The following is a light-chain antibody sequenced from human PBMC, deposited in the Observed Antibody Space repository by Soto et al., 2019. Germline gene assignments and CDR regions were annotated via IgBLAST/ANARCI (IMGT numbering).Light chain of an antibody. J-gene: IGKJ1*01. CDR3: QQYFNSPLT. CDR2: GAS. CDR1: QKVNSNF. Sequence: EVVLTQSPGTLSLSPGDTATLSCRASQKVNSNFLAWYQQKPGQAPRLIIYGASDRATDIPDRCSGSVSGTDFTPTITRLDPEDVAVYYCQQYFNSPLTFGQGTKVDIK. V-gene: IGKV3-20*01.